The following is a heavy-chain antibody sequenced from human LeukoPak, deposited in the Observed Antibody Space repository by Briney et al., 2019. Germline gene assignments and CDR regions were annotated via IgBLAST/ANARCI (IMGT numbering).Heavy chain of an antibody. J-gene: IGHJ3*02. D-gene: IGHD2-2*01. CDR1: GFTFSSYA. Sequence: QPGGSLRLSCAASGFTFSSYAMSWVRQAPGKGLERVSAISGSGESTYYTDSVKGRFTISRDNSKTTLYLQMNSLRAEDTAVYYCARCPNYQLGAFDIWGQGKMVTVSS. CDR3: ARCPNYQLGAFDI. CDR2: ISGSGEST. V-gene: IGHV3-23*01.